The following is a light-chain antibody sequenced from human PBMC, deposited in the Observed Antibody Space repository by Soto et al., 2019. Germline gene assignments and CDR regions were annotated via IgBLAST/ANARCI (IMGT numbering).Light chain of an antibody. Sequence: QSVLTQPRSVSGSPGQSVTISCTGTSSDVGGYNYVSWYQQHPGKAPKLMIYDVSKRPSGVPDRFSGSKPGNTASLTISGLQAEDEADYYCCSYAGSYTLVVFGGGTKLTVL. CDR2: DVS. CDR1: SSDVGGYNY. CDR3: CSYAGSYTLVV. J-gene: IGLJ2*01. V-gene: IGLV2-11*01.